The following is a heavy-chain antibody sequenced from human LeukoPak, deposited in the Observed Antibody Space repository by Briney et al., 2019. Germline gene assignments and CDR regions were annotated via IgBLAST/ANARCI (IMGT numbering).Heavy chain of an antibody. CDR3: AQDAYSRACWFDP. V-gene: IGHV4-59*01. D-gene: IGHD2-15*01. CDR1: GGSISSYY. J-gene: IGHJ5*02. Sequence: SETLSLTCTVSGGSISSYYWSWIRQPPGKGLEWIGYIYYSGSTNYNPSLKSRVTISVDTSKNQFSLKLSSVTAADTAVYYCAQDAYSRACWFDPWGQGTLVTVSS. CDR2: IYYSGST.